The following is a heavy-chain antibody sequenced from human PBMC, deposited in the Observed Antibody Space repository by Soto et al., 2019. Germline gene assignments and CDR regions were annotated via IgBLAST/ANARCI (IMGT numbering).Heavy chain of an antibody. CDR2: ISSSGSTI. V-gene: IGHV3-11*01. CDR3: AREGQAAIVPKSSRVDY. J-gene: IGHJ4*02. D-gene: IGHD2-2*01. CDR1: GFTFSDYY. Sequence: GGSLRLSCATSGFTFSDYYMSWIRQAPGKGLEWVSYISSSGSTIYYADTVEGRFTISRDNAKNSLYLQMNSLRAEYTSVYYCAREGQAAIVPKSSRVDYWGQGT.